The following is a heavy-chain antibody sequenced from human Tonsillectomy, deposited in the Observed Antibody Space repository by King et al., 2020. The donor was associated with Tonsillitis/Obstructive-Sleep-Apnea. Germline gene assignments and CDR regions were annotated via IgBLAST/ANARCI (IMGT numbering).Heavy chain of an antibody. D-gene: IGHD2-15*01. V-gene: IGHV1-46*01. CDR1: GYTFTSYY. CDR2: INPSGGST. CDR3: ARAYCSGGSCGYFDY. Sequence: VQLVESGAEVKKPGASVKVSCTASGYTFTSYYMHWVRQAPGQGLEWMGIINPSGGSTSYAQKFQGRVTMTRDTSTSTVYMELSSLRSEDTAVYYCARAYCSGGSCGYFDYWGQGTLVTVSS. J-gene: IGHJ4*02.